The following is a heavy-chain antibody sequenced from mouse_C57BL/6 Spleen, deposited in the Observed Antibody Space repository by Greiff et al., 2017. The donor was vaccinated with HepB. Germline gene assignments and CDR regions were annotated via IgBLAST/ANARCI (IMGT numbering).Heavy chain of an antibody. CDR1: GFTFSDYG. CDR3: ARNYGSRAYYYAMDY. Sequence: EVKMVESGGGLVKPGGSLKLSCAASGFTFSDYGMHWVRQAPEKGLEWVAYISSGSSTIYYADTVKGRFTISRDNAKNTLFLQMTSLRSEDTAMYYCARNYGSRAYYYAMDYWGQGTSVTVSS. CDR2: ISSGSSTI. V-gene: IGHV5-17*01. D-gene: IGHD1-1*01. J-gene: IGHJ4*01.